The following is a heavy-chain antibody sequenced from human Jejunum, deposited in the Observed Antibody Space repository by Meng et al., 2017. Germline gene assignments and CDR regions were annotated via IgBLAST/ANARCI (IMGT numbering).Heavy chain of an antibody. D-gene: IGHD5-12*01. CDR2: ISTSGNTV. J-gene: IGHJ4*02. CDR3: ATGSGFDYFDY. CDR1: GFTFSSYE. V-gene: IGHV3-48*03. Sequence: GESLKISCAASGFTFSSYEMNWVRQAPGKGLEWVSYISTSGNTVYYADSVKGRFTLSRDNAKDSLYLQMNSLRAEDTAVYYCATGSGFDYFDYWGQGTLVTVYS.